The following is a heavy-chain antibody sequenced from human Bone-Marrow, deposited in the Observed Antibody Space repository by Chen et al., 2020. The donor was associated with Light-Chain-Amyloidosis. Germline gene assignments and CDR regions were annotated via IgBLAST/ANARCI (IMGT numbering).Heavy chain of an antibody. V-gene: IGHV3-23*04. CDR1: GFAFSSYA. Sequence: EVQLVESGGGLLQRGGSLRLSCAASGFAFSSYAMRWVRQARGKGLGWVSTISGSGGSRYYGDSVKGRLTISRDNSKNALFLQMNSLRAEDTAVYYCAKDISYDDILPGYPADAFDIWGQGTMVTVSS. J-gene: IGHJ3*02. CDR3: AKDISYDDILPGYPADAFDI. CDR2: ISGSGGSR. D-gene: IGHD3-9*01.